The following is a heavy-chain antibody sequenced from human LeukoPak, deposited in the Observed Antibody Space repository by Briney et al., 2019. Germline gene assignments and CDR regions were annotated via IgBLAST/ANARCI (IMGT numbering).Heavy chain of an antibody. J-gene: IGHJ6*03. CDR2: IIPIFGTA. V-gene: IGHV1-69*05. Sequence: SVKVSCKASGGTFSSYAISWVRQAPGQGLGWMGRIIPIFGTANYAQKFQGRVTITTDESTSTAYMELSSLRSEDTAVYYRATTRGSYYYYYMDVWGKGTTVTVSS. D-gene: IGHD5-24*01. CDR3: ATTRGSYYYYYMDV. CDR1: GGTFSSYA.